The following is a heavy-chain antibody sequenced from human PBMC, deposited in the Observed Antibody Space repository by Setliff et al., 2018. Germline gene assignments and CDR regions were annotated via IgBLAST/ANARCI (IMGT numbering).Heavy chain of an antibody. D-gene: IGHD1-20*01. V-gene: IGHV3-23*03. CDR1: GFSFSTYS. CDR3: AKDRVPDGIWDFDS. Sequence: GESLKISCVGSGFSFSTYSMAWVRQAPGKGLQWVSGIYGGGGNGGRNTFYADSVKGRFTISRDNSKNTLYLQMNSLRAEDTALYHCAKDRVPDGIWDFDSWGSGSLVTVSS. J-gene: IGHJ5*01. CDR2: IYGGGGNGGRNT.